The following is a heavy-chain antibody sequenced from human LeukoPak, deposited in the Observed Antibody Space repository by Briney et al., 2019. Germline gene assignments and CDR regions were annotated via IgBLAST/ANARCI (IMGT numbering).Heavy chain of an antibody. J-gene: IGHJ3*02. CDR2: IYYSGST. Sequence: PSQTLSLTCTVSGDSISSGYYYWSWIRQPPGKGLEWIGYIYYSGSTNYNPSLKSRVTISVDTSKNQFSLKLSSVTAADTAVYYCARLSGPRGAVDDAFDIWGQGTMVTVSS. CDR3: ARLSGPRGAVDDAFDI. D-gene: IGHD6-19*01. CDR1: GDSISSGYYY. V-gene: IGHV4-61*01.